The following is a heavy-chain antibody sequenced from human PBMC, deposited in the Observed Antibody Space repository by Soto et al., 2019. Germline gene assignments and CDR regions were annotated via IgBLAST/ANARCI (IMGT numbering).Heavy chain of an antibody. V-gene: IGHV4-31*03. CDR1: GGSISSGGYY. CDR3: ARAQPIPYFDWGGWFDP. CDR2: IYYSGST. Sequence: QVQLQESGPGLVKPSQTLSLTCTVSGGSISSGGYYWSWIRQHPGKGLEWIGYIYYSGSTYYNPSLQSRVTISIDTSENQFSLKLSSLTAAATAVYYCARAQPIPYFDWGGWFDPWGQGTLVTVSS. J-gene: IGHJ5*02. D-gene: IGHD3-9*01.